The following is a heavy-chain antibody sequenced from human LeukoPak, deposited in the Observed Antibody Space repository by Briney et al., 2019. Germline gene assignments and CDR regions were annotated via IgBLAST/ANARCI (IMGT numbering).Heavy chain of an antibody. V-gene: IGHV3-30-3*01. D-gene: IGHD2-15*01. CDR2: ISYDGSNK. CDR3: ARDCHGDHGGSCYDLDY. CDR1: GFTFSSYA. J-gene: IGHJ4*02. Sequence: GGSLRLSRAASGFTFSSYAMHWVRQAPGKGLEWVAVISYDGSNKYYADSVKGRFTISRDNAKNSLYLQMNSLRAEDTAVYYCARDCHGDHGGSCYDLDYWGQGTLVTVSS.